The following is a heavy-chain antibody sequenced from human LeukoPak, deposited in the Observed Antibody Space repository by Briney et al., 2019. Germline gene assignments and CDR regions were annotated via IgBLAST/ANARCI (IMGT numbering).Heavy chain of an antibody. CDR1: GFTFDDYA. D-gene: IGHD6-13*01. Sequence: GGSLRLSCAASGFTFDDYAMHWVRQAPGKGLEWVSGISWNSGSIGYADSVKGRFTISRDNAKNSLYLQMNSLRAEDTALYYCAKDIAAAGTYGQWGAFDIWGQGTMVTVSS. V-gene: IGHV3-9*01. J-gene: IGHJ3*02. CDR2: ISWNSGSI. CDR3: AKDIAAAGTYGQWGAFDI.